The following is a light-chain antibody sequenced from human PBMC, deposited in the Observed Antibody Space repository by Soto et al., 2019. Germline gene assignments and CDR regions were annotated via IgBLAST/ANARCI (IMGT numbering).Light chain of an antibody. CDR1: QTVNSDY. Sequence: EIVLTQSPGTLPLSPGETATLSCRASQTVNSDYLAWFQQRPGQAPRLLIYGASTKATVIPAGFSGSGSGTEFTLTISSLEPEDFAVYYCQQYGSSPLTFGGGTKVDI. J-gene: IGKJ4*01. CDR3: QQYGSSPLT. V-gene: IGKV3-20*01. CDR2: GAS.